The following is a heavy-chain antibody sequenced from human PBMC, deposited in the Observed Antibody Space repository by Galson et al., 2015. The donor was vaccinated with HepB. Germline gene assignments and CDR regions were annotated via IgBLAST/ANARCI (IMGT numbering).Heavy chain of an antibody. J-gene: IGHJ3*02. D-gene: IGHD4/OR15-4a*01. CDR2: ISGSGGST. CDR3: AKDLTMPHFAADAFDI. Sequence: LRLSCAASGFTFSSYAMSWVRQAPGKGLEWVSAISGSGGSTYYADSVKGRFTISRDNSKNTLYLQMNSLRAEDTAVYYCAKDLTMPHFAADAFDIWGQGTMVTVSS. V-gene: IGHV3-23*01. CDR1: GFTFSSYA.